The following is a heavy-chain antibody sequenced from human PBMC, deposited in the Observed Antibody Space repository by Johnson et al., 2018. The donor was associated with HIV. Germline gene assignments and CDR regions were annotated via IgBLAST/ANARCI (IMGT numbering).Heavy chain of an antibody. Sequence: VQLVESGGGLVKPGGSLRLSCVASGFTFSDYYMTWVRQAPGKGLEWVSGISWNSGSIGYADSVKGRFTISRDNAKNSLYLQMNSLRAEDTALYYCEAVVSAFDIWGQGTMVTVSS. CDR2: ISWNSGSI. D-gene: IGHD2-15*01. CDR1: GFTFSDYY. V-gene: IGHV3-9*01. CDR3: EAVVSAFDI. J-gene: IGHJ3*02.